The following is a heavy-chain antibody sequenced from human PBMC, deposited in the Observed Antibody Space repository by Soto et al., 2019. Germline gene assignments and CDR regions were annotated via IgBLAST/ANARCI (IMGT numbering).Heavy chain of an antibody. V-gene: IGHV4-59*01. Sequence: QVQLQESGPGLVKPSETLSLTCTVSGGSISSYYWSWIRQPPGKGLEWIGYIYYSGSTNYNPSLKRRVTLSVDTSKNQFSLKLSSVTAADTAVYYCARGGGNFDYWGQGTLVTVSS. D-gene: IGHD3-10*01. J-gene: IGHJ4*02. CDR3: ARGGGNFDY. CDR1: GGSISSYY. CDR2: IYYSGST.